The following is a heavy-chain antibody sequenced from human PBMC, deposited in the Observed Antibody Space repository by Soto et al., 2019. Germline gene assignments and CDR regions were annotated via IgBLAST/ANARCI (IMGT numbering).Heavy chain of an antibody. CDR2: IYYSGNT. CDR3: ASTEGYTYGIDY. J-gene: IGHJ4*02. D-gene: IGHD5-18*01. V-gene: IGHV4-59*01. CDR1: GGSISSYY. Sequence: SETLSLTCTVSGGSISSYYWSWIRQPPGKGLEWIGYIYYSGNTKYNPSLKSRVTISVDTPKNQFSLKLSSVTAADTAVYFCASTEGYTYGIDYWGQGTLVTVSS.